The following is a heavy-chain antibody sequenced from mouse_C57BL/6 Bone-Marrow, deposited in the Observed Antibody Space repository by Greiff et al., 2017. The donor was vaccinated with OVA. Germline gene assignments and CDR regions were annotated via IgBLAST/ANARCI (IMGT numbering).Heavy chain of an antibody. CDR3: ARGLLGRGYCDY. CDR1: GYTFTSYW. J-gene: IGHJ2*01. Sequence: QVQLQQPGAELVMPGASVKLSCKASGYTFTSYWMHWVKQRPGQGLEWIGEIDPSDSYTNYNQKFTGKSTLTVDKSSSTAYMQLSSLTSEDSAVYYCARGLLGRGYCDYWGQGTTLTVSS. D-gene: IGHD4-1*01. CDR2: IDPSDSYT. V-gene: IGHV1-69*01.